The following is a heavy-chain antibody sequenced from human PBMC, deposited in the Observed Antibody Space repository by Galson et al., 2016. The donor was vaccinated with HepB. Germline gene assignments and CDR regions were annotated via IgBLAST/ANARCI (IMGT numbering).Heavy chain of an antibody. J-gene: IGHJ4*02. V-gene: IGHV4-31*03. Sequence: LSLTCTVSGGSIGSGAYYWSWVRQHPGKGLEWIGYIYYTGTTSYNPSLKSRVTFSIDPTKNQFSLKLSSVTAADTAVFYCARGGGLYLAPQFDYWGQGNLVTVSS. CDR3: ARGGGLYLAPQFDY. CDR2: IYYTGTT. CDR1: GGSIGSGAYY. D-gene: IGHD2-2*02.